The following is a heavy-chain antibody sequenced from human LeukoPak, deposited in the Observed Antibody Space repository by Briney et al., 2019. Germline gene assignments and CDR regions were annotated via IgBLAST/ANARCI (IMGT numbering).Heavy chain of an antibody. CDR1: GFTFSSYG. V-gene: IGHV3-33*06. CDR3: AKDLPYAYYMDV. J-gene: IGHJ6*03. CDR2: IWYDGGNK. D-gene: IGHD4-17*01. Sequence: GGSLRLSCAASGFTFSSYGMHWVRQAPGKGLEWVAVIWYDGGNKYYADSVKGRLTISRDNSKNTLYLQMNSLRAEDTAVYYCAKDLPYAYYMDVWGKGTTVTVSS.